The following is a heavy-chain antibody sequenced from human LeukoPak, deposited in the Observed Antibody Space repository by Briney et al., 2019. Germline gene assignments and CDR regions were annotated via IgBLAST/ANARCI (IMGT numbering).Heavy chain of an antibody. J-gene: IGHJ4*02. Sequence: ASVKVSCKASGYTFTSYSISWVRQAPGQRREWMGWTCAYNGNTNYAQKLQGRVIMTADTSTSTDYMELRSLRSDDTAVYSCARVRDIVLMVYAYYFDYWGQGTLVTVSS. V-gene: IGHV1-18*01. CDR3: ARVRDIVLMVYAYYFDY. CDR2: TCAYNGNT. CDR1: GYTFTSYS. D-gene: IGHD2-8*01.